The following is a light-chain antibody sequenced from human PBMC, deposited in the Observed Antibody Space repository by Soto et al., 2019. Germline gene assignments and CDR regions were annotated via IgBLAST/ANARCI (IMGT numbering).Light chain of an antibody. CDR1: QPISTY. CDR2: AAS. V-gene: IGKV1-39*01. Sequence: DIQMTQSPSSLSASVGDRVTITCRASQPISTYLNWFRQKSGKAPELLIRAASSLQSGVPSRFSGSGSGTDFTLTISSLQPEDFATYYCQQSYSTPLTFGGGTKVDIK. J-gene: IGKJ4*01. CDR3: QQSYSTPLT.